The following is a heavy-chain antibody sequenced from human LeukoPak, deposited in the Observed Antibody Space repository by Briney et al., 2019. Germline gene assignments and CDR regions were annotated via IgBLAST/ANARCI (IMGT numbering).Heavy chain of an antibody. D-gene: IGHD6-19*01. V-gene: IGHV3-20*03. Sequence: GGSVRLFYGASGLNLEDYGMICVRHAPGRGLEWVYGINWNGGSTRHADSVKGRYTISRDNAKNSLYLQMNSLRAEDTALYYCARVQYSSGWYFSHYYYMDVWGKGTTVTVSS. CDR1: GLNLEDYG. CDR3: ARVQYSSGWYFSHYYYMDV. J-gene: IGHJ6*03. CDR2: INWNGGST.